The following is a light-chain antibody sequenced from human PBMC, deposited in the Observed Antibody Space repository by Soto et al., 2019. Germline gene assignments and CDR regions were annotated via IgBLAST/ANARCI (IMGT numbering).Light chain of an antibody. CDR1: SSNIGRNS. J-gene: IGLJ3*02. Sequence: QSVLTQSPSASGTPGQRVTISCSGSSSNIGRNSVSWYQQLPGSAPKVLIYANDQRPSGVPDRFSGSKSGTSASLAISGLQSEDEADYYCAAWDDSLNGRVFSGGTKLTVL. V-gene: IGLV1-44*01. CDR3: AAWDDSLNGRV. CDR2: AND.